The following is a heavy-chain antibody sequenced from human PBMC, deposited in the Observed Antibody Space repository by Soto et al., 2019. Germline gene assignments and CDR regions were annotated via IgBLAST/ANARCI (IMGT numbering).Heavy chain of an antibody. Sequence: LSLTCTLSGGAINDHYWSFIRQPPGRGLEWIGYIYYNGNTNYNPSLESRVTISVDRSRNQFSLRLTSLTAADTAVYYCARVRTGYFDYWGRGALVTVSS. V-gene: IGHV4-59*11. CDR3: ARVRTGYFDY. CDR1: GGAINDHY. J-gene: IGHJ4*02. CDR2: IYYNGNT. D-gene: IGHD3-9*01.